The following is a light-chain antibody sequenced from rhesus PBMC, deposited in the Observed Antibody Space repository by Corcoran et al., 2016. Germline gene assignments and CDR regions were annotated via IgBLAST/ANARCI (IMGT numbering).Light chain of an antibody. CDR2: TAS. Sequence: DIQMTQSSSSLSASVGDTVTISCRASQDISRYLNWFQQKPGKAPKLLIYTASSLESGVPSRFSGSGSGTEFTLTISSLQPEDFASYYCLQHKSYPRTFGQGTKVEIK. J-gene: IGKJ1*01. CDR1: QDISRY. CDR3: LQHKSYPRT. V-gene: IGKV1-28*02.